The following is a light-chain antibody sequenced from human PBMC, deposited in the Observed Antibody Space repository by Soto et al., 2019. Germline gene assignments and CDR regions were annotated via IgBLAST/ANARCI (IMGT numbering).Light chain of an antibody. CDR3: CSYSSSSSTPYV. Sequence: QSALTQPASVSGSPGQSITISCTGTSSDVGGYNYVSWFQQHPGKAPKLVIYQVAYRPSGVSSRFSGSKSGNTASLTLSGLQADDEADYYCCSYSSSSSTPYVFGTGTQLTVL. V-gene: IGLV2-14*01. CDR2: QVA. J-gene: IGLJ1*01. CDR1: SSDVGGYNY.